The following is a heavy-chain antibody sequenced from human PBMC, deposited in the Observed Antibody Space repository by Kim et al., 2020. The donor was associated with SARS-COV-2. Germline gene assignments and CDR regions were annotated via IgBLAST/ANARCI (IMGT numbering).Heavy chain of an antibody. CDR2: ISSSGSTI. CDR1: GFTFSSYE. V-gene: IGHV3-48*03. J-gene: IGHJ1*01. D-gene: IGHD2-15*01. CDR3: ARVGYLGYCSGGSCYSAEYFQH. Sequence: GGSLRLSCAASGFTFSSYEMNWVRQAPGKGLKWVSYISSSGSTIYYADSVKGRFTISRDNAKNSLYLQMNSLRAEDTAVYYCARVGYLGYCSGGSCYSAEYFQHWGQGTLVTVSS.